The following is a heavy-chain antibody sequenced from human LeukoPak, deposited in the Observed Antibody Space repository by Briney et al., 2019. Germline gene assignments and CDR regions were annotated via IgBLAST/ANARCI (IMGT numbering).Heavy chain of an antibody. CDR3: ARDPGKDGYNYSFDY. V-gene: IGHV4-31*03. CDR1: GGSISSGGYY. D-gene: IGHD5-24*01. CDR2: IDYSGST. J-gene: IGHJ4*02. Sequence: SETLSLTCTVSGGSISSGGYYWSWIRQPPVKGLEWGGYIDYSGSTYYNPSLKSRLTISMDTSKNQFSLRLSSVTAADTAVYYCARDPGKDGYNYSFDYWGQGTLVTVSS.